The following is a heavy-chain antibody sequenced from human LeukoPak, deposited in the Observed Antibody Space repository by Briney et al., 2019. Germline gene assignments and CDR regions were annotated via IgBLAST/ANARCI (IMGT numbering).Heavy chain of an antibody. D-gene: IGHD2-2*01. CDR3: ARQVHCSSTSCHAFDI. Sequence: SETLSLTCAVSGGSISSSNWWSWVRQPPGKGLEWIGSIYYSGSTYYNPSLKSRVTISVDTSKNQFSLKLSSVTAADTAVYYCARQVHCSSTSCHAFDIWGQGTMVTVSS. CDR1: GGSISSSNW. J-gene: IGHJ3*02. CDR2: IYYSGST. V-gene: IGHV4-39*01.